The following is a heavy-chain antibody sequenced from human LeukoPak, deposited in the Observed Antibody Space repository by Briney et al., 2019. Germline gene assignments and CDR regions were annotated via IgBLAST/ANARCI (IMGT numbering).Heavy chain of an antibody. CDR2: ISYDGSNK. CDR3: ARERATSSDC. D-gene: IGHD5-12*01. CDR1: GFTFSSYA. Sequence: GGSLRLSSAASGFTFSSYAMHWVRQAPGKGLEWVAVISYDGSNKYYADSVKGRFTISRDNSKNTLYLQMNSLRAEDTAVYYCARERATSSDCWGQGTLVTVSS. V-gene: IGHV3-30*04. J-gene: IGHJ4*02.